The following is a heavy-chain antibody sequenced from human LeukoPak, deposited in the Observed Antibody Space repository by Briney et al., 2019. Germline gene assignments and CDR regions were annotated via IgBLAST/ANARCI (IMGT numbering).Heavy chain of an antibody. D-gene: IGHD3/OR15-3a*01. CDR3: ARDDGFSSYSY. J-gene: IGHJ4*02. CDR2: MNLDGREK. CDR1: GFTFSSYW. V-gene: IGHV3-7*01. Sequence: SGGSLRLSCAASGFTFSSYWMTWVRQAPGKGLEWVANMNLDGREKYYVDSVKGRFTISRDNAKNSLYLQMNSLTAEDTAVYYCARDDGFSSYSYRGQGALVTVSS.